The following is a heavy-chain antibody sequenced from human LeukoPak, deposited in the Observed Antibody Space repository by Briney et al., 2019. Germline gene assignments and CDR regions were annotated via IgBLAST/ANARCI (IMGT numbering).Heavy chain of an antibody. CDR2: IYYSGST. CDR3: AKWPFYGSGSRMYDYYYMDV. CDR1: GGSISSSPYY. D-gene: IGHD3-10*01. Sequence: SETLSLTCTVSGGSISSSPYYWGWIRQPPGKGLEWIGSIYYSGSTYYNPSLKSRVTISVDTSKNQFSLKLSSVTAADTAVYYCAKWPFYGSGSRMYDYYYMDVWGKGTTVTISS. V-gene: IGHV4-39*07. J-gene: IGHJ6*03.